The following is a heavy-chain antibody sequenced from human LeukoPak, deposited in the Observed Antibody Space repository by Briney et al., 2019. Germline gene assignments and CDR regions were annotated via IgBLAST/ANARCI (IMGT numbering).Heavy chain of an antibody. CDR1: EFTFSTYW. Sequence: GGSLRLSCAASEFTFSTYWMHWVRHAPGKGLVWVSRISRDGSNTFYADSAKGRFTISRDNAKNTLYLQMNSLRGDDTAVYYCAREWDLPGAYYMDVWGKGTTVTVSS. D-gene: IGHD1-26*01. CDR3: AREWDLPGAYYMDV. CDR2: ISRDGSNT. V-gene: IGHV3-74*01. J-gene: IGHJ6*03.